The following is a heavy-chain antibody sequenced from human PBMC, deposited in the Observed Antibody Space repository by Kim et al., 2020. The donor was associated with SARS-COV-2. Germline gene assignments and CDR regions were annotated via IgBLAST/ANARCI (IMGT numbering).Heavy chain of an antibody. D-gene: IGHD3-22*01. V-gene: IGHV1-3*01. J-gene: IGHJ3*02. CDR1: GYTFTSYA. CDR3: AALAAYYYDSSGSLDAFDI. CDR2: INAGNGNT. Sequence: ASVKVSCKASGYTFTSYAMHWVRQAPGQRLEWMGWINAGNGNTKYSQKFQGRVTITRDTSASTAYMELSSLRSEDTAVYYCAALAAYYYDSSGSLDAFDIWGQGTMVTVSS.